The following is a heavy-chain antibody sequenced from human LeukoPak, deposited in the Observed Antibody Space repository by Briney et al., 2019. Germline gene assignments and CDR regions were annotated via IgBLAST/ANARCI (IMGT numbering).Heavy chain of an antibody. CDR3: AELGITMIGGV. J-gene: IGHJ6*04. CDR1: GFTFSSYS. Sequence: PGGSLRLSCVGSGFTFSSYSMNWVRQAPGQGLEWVSYISSSGSTIYYADSVKGRFTISRDNAKNSLYLQMNSLRAEDTAVYYCAELGITMIGGVWGKGTTVTISS. V-gene: IGHV3-48*04. D-gene: IGHD3-10*02. CDR2: ISSSGSTI.